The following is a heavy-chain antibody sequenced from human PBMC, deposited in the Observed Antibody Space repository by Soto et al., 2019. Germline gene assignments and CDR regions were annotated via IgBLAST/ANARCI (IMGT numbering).Heavy chain of an antibody. D-gene: IGHD5-18*01. CDR2: IYYSGST. J-gene: IGHJ4*02. V-gene: IGHV4-39*01. Sequence: PSETLSLTCTVSGGSISNTHYHWGWIRQPPGKGLEWIGSIYYSGSTYYNPSLKSRVTISVDTSKNQFSLKVNSVTAADTAVFYCARLAKGGYTYGYRDYWGLGALVTVSS. CDR3: ARLAKGGYTYGYRDY. CDR1: GGSISNTHYH.